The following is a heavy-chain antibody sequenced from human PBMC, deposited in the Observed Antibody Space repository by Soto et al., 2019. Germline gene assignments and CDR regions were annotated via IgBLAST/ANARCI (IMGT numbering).Heavy chain of an antibody. CDR1: GDTFTTNS. CDR3: ARGLLYATTYFDY. V-gene: IGHV1-69*06. D-gene: IGHD2-8*01. Sequence: QVQLVQSGAEVKKPGSLVKVSCKASGDTFTTNSLNWVRQAPGQGLEWMGGIIPVVGTTKYAQKYQDRVTITGDKSTNTAYMELSSPRSDDTAVYYCARGLLYATTYFDYWGQGTPVTVSS. J-gene: IGHJ4*02. CDR2: IIPVVGTT.